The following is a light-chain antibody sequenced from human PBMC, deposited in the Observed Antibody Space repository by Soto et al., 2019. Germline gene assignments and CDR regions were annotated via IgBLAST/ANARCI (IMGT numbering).Light chain of an antibody. CDR3: QQRSDRPPLT. V-gene: IGKV3-11*01. J-gene: IGKJ1*01. CDR1: QSVSRF. Sequence: EVVLTQSPATLSLSPGERATLSCRASQSVSRFLAWYQQKTGQTPRLLIYDASNWATGIPARFSGSGSGTDFTLTISSLEPEDFAVYYCQQRSDRPPLTFGQGNKVEIK. CDR2: DAS.